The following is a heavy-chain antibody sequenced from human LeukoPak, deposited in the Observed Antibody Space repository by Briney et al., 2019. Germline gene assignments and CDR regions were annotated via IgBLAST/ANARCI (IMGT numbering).Heavy chain of an antibody. J-gene: IGHJ4*02. D-gene: IGHD3-22*01. V-gene: IGHV3-30*04. CDR1: GFTFSRYA. CDR3: ASESDSSGYEYFDY. CDR2: ISYDGSNK. Sequence: GRSLRLSCAASGFTFSRYAMHWVRQAPGKGLEWVAVISYDGSNKYYADSVKGRFTISRDNSKNTLYLQMNSLRAEDTAVYYCASESDSSGYEYFDYRGQGTLVTVSS.